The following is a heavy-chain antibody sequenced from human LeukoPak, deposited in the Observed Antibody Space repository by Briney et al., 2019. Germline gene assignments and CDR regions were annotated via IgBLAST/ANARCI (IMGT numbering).Heavy chain of an antibody. CDR2: ISASGDTT. Sequence: GGSLRLSCAASGFTFRAYAMSWVRQAPGKGPEWVSGISASGDTTYYADSVKGRFTISRDNSENTIYLQMNTLRAEDTAVYFCAKEALQSLRYSYISNFDCWGQGTLVSASS. CDR3: AKEALQSLRYSYISNFDC. V-gene: IGHV3-23*01. D-gene: IGHD5-18*01. J-gene: IGHJ4*02. CDR1: GFTFRAYA.